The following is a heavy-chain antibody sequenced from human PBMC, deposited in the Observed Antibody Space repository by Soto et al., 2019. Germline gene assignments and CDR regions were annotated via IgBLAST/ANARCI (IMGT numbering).Heavy chain of an antibody. CDR3: ARGGGVVVVNAFDI. Sequence: PGGSLRLSCAASGFTFSSYSMNWVRQAPGKGLEWVSYISSSSSTIYYADSVKGRFTISRDNAKNSLYLQMNSLRAEDTAVYYCARGGGVVVVNAFDIWGQGTMVTVSS. J-gene: IGHJ3*02. D-gene: IGHD2-15*01. CDR2: ISSSSSTI. V-gene: IGHV3-48*01. CDR1: GFTFSSYS.